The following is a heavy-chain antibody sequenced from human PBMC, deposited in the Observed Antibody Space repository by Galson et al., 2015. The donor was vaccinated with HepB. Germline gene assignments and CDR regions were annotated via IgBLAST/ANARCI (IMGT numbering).Heavy chain of an antibody. CDR3: ARERYYYDSSGPFEGGDAFDI. Sequence: SVKVSCKASGGTFSSYAISWVRQAPGQGLEWMGGIIPIFGTANYAQKFQGRVTITADESTSTAYMELSSLRSEDTAVYYCARERYYYDSSGPFEGGDAFDIWGQGTMVTVSS. V-gene: IGHV1-69*13. CDR2: IIPIFGTA. D-gene: IGHD3-22*01. CDR1: GGTFSSYA. J-gene: IGHJ3*02.